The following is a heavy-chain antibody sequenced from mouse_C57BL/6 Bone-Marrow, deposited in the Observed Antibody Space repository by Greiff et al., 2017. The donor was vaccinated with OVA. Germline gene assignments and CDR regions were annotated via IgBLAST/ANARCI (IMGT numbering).Heavy chain of an antibody. CDR1: GISITTGNYR. CDR2: IYYSGTI. Sequence: DVKLVESGPGLVKPSQTVFLTCTVPGISITTGNYRWSWIRQFPGNKLEWIGYIYYSGTITYNPSLTSRTTITRDTPKNQFFLEMNSLTAEDTATYYCARVNYYGSSYPFDYWGQGTTLTVSS. D-gene: IGHD1-1*01. V-gene: IGHV3-5*01. CDR3: ARVNYYGSSYPFDY. J-gene: IGHJ2*01.